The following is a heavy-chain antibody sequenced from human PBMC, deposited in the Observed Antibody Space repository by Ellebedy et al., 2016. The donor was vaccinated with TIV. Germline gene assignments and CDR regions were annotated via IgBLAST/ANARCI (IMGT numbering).Heavy chain of an antibody. CDR2: INPSGGRT. Sequence: ASVKVSCXASGYTFTSFGLSWVRQAPGQGLEWMGIINPSGGRTSYAQKFQGRVTMTRDTSTSTVYMELSSLRSEDTAVYYCAIRYSSGWSLDYWGQGTLVTVSS. CDR3: AIRYSSGWSLDY. CDR1: GYTFTSFG. D-gene: IGHD6-19*01. J-gene: IGHJ4*02. V-gene: IGHV1-46*01.